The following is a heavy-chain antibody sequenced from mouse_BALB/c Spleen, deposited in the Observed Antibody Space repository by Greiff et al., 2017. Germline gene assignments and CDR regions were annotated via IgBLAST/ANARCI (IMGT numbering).Heavy chain of an antibody. J-gene: IGHJ2*01. Sequence: VQLQQSGAELVKPGASVKLSCTASGFNITDTYMHWVKQRPEQGLEWIGRIDPANGNTKYDPKFQGKATITADTSSNTAYLQLSSLTSEDTAVYYCALTGSFDDWGQGTTLTVSS. CDR3: ALTGSFDD. V-gene: IGHV14-3*02. CDR2: IDPANGNT. CDR1: GFNITDTY. D-gene: IGHD4-1*01.